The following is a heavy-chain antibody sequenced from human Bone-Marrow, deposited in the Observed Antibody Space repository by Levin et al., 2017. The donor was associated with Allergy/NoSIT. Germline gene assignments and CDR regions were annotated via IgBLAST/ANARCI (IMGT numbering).Heavy chain of an antibody. J-gene: IGHJ3*02. V-gene: IGHV4-59*02. Sequence: RASETLSLTCTVSGGSVSSYYWSWIRQPPGKGLEWIGYIYYSGSTNYNPSLKSRVTISVDTSKNQFSLKLSSVTAADTAVYYCARSHYGDYPTGAFDIWGQGTMVTVSS. CDR2: IYYSGST. CDR3: ARSHYGDYPTGAFDI. D-gene: IGHD4-17*01. CDR1: GGSVSSYY.